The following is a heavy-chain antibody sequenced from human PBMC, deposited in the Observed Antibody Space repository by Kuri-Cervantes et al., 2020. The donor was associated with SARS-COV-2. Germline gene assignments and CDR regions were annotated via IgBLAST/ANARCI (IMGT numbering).Heavy chain of an antibody. CDR3: ATALSSIAANLN. CDR2: FDPEDGET. Sequence: ASVKVSCKASGYTFTGYYMHWVRQAPGQGLEWMGGFDPEDGETIYAQKFQGRVTMTEDTSTDTAYMELSSLRSEDTAVYYCATALSSIAANLNWGQGTLVTVSS. CDR1: GYTFTGYY. J-gene: IGHJ4*02. V-gene: IGHV1-24*01. D-gene: IGHD6-13*01.